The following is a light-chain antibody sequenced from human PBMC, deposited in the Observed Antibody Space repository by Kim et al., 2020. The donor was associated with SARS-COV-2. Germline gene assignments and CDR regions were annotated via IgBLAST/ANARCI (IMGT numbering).Light chain of an antibody. CDR1: STDVGGNN. CDR3: GAWYNSSNGYV. J-gene: IGLJ1*01. Sequence: GQTIIISCTGSSTDVGGNNVVCYHQHPGSAPKLLIYYEIQRPSGGPDRLSGAKSGSTASLAIIGLQPEDEADYYCGAWYNSSNGYVFGTGTKVTVL. CDR2: YEI. V-gene: IGLV1-44*01.